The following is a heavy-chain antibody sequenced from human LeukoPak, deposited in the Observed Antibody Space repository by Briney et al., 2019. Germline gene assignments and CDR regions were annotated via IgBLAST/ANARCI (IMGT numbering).Heavy chain of an antibody. CDR2: INHSGST. CDR1: GGSFSGYY. V-gene: IGHV4-34*01. CDR3: ARRYIVVVTTAKKPFDP. D-gene: IGHD2-21*02. J-gene: IGHJ5*02. Sequence: SETLSLTCAVYGGSFSGYYWSWIRQPPGKGLEWLGEINHSGSTNYNPSLKSRVTISVDTSKNQFSLKLSSVTAADTAVYYCARRYIVVVTTAKKPFDPWGQGTLVTVSS.